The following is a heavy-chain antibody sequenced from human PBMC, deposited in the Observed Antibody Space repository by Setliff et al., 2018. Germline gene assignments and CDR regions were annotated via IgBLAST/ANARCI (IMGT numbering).Heavy chain of an antibody. J-gene: IGHJ3*02. CDR3: ASAGHSGSWFPFDAFHI. CDR1: GFTFSTHS. Sequence: PGGSLRLSCADSGFTFSTHSMNWVRQAPGKGLEWVSSISRSSTYIYYADSMKGRFTISRDNAKNSLYLQMNSLRAEDTAVYYCASAGHSGSWFPFDAFHIWGQGTMVTVSS. CDR2: ISRSSTYI. V-gene: IGHV3-21*01. D-gene: IGHD6-13*01.